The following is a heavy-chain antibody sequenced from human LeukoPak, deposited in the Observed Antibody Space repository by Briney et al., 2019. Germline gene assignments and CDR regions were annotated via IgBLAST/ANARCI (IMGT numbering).Heavy chain of an antibody. CDR3: ARAPTGLIGFLDY. CDR1: GGSISSGGYS. Sequence: SETLSLTCAVSGGSISSGGYSWSWIRQPPGQGLEWIGYIYHSGSTYYNPSLKSRVTISVDSSKNQFSLKLSSVTAADTAVYYCARAPTGLIGFLDYWGQGTLVTVSS. J-gene: IGHJ4*02. D-gene: IGHD2/OR15-2a*01. CDR2: IYHSGST. V-gene: IGHV4-30-2*01.